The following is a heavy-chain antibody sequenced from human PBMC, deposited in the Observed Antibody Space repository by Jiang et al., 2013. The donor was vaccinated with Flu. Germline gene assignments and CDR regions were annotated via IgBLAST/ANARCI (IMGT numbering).Heavy chain of an antibody. CDR2: INHSGST. D-gene: IGHD5-18*01. CDR1: GGSFSGYY. Sequence: LLKPSETLSLTCAVYGGSFSGYYWSWIRQPPGKGLEWIGEINHSGSTNYNPSLKSRVTISVDTSKNQFSLKLSSVTAADTAVYYCARGRLSPKEVDTATLYYFDYWGQGTLVTVSS. V-gene: IGHV4-34*01. J-gene: IGHJ4*02. CDR3: ARGRLSPKEVDTATLYYFDY.